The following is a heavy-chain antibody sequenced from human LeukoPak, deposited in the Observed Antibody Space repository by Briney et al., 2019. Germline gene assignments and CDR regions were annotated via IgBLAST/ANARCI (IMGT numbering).Heavy chain of an antibody. V-gene: IGHV3-23*01. CDR2: ISGTGGST. CDR3: XXXXXPXGSSPLGY. Sequence: PGGSLRLSCAASGFTFSSYAMSWVRQAPGKGLEWVSGISGTGGSTYYADSVRGRFSISRDNSKNTVYLQMNSLRAEDTAVYYXXXXXXPXGSSPLGYWGQGTLVTVSS. CDR1: GFTFSSYA. J-gene: IGHJ4*02. D-gene: IGHD3-10*01.